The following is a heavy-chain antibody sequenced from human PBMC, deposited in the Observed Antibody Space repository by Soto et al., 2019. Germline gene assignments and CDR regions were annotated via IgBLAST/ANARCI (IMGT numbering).Heavy chain of an antibody. J-gene: IGHJ6*02. CDR2: IYYSGST. CDR1: GGSISSSSYY. D-gene: IGHD4-17*01. CDR3: ARDRMTSVTTYYYYYGMDV. V-gene: IGHV4-39*07. Sequence: SETLSLTCTVSGGSISSSSYYWGWIRQPPGKGLEWIGSIYYSGSTNYNPSLKSRVTISVDTSKNQFSLKLSSVTAADTAVYYCARDRMTSVTTYYYYYGMDVWGPGTMVTVFS.